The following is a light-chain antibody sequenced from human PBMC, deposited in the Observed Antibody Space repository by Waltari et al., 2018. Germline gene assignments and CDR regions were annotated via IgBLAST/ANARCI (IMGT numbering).Light chain of an antibody. Sequence: DIQMTQSPSSLSASVGDRVTITCRASQSISSHLNWYQQKPGKAPRLLIYLTSNLQSGVPSRFSGSGSGTDFSLTISSLQPEDFATYYCQHQHIYPFTFGPGTKVDIK. J-gene: IGKJ3*01. CDR1: QSISSH. CDR3: QHQHIYPFT. CDR2: LTS. V-gene: IGKV1-39*01.